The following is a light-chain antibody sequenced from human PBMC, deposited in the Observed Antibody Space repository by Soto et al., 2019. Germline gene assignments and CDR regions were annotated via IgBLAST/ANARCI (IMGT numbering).Light chain of an antibody. CDR2: GNS. Sequence: QSVLTQPPSVSGAPGQRVTISCTGSSSNIGAGYDVHWYQQLPGTAPKLLIYGNSSRPSGVPDRFSGSKSGTSASLAITGLQAEDEADYYCQSYDSSLLYVFGTGTKAPS. CDR1: SSNIGAGYD. CDR3: QSYDSSLLYV. J-gene: IGLJ1*01. V-gene: IGLV1-40*01.